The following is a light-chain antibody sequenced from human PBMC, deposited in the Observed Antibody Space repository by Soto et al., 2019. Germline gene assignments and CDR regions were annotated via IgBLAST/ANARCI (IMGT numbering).Light chain of an antibody. J-gene: IGKJ5*01. CDR1: QTVSRSF. CDR2: DAS. Sequence: EIVLTQSPGTLSFSPGERATLSCRASQTVSRSFLAWYQQKPGQAPRLLIYDASSRAPGVPARFSGSGSGTDFTLTISSLEPEDFAVYYCQQRSNRPPITFGQGTRLEI. V-gene: IGKV3D-20*02. CDR3: QQRSNRPPIT.